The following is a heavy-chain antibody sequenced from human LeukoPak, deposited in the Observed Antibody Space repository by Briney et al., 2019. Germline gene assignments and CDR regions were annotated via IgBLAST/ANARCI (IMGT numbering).Heavy chain of an antibody. V-gene: IGHV3-30*03. D-gene: IGHD1-14*01. CDR2: MSYEGSNK. Sequence: GGSLRLPCAASGFSFSTYGMHWVRQAPGKGLEWVAFMSYEGSNKYYADSVKGRFTISRDNSKNTLYLQMNSLRAEDMAVYYCARDGPTSPAYYADYWGQGTLVTVSS. J-gene: IGHJ4*02. CDR1: GFSFSTYG. CDR3: ARDGPTSPAYYADY.